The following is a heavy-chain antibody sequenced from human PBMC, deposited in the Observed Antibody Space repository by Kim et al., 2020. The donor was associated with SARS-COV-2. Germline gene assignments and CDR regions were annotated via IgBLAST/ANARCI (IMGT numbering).Heavy chain of an antibody. CDR2: ISGSGDNT. CDR3: AKDHGITMILTDAFDI. J-gene: IGHJ3*02. D-gene: IGHD3-22*01. Sequence: GGSLRLSCAASGFTFNSYALSWVRQAPGKGLEWVSAISGSGDNTHYADSVKGRFTIFRDNSKNTLSLQMNSLRAEDTAVYYCAKDHGITMILTDAFDIWGQVTMVTVSS. V-gene: IGHV3-23*01. CDR1: GFTFNSYA.